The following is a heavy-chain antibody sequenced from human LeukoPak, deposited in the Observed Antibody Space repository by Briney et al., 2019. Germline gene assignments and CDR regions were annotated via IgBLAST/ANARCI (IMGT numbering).Heavy chain of an antibody. V-gene: IGHV4-59*01. CDR1: GGSISSYY. D-gene: IGHD3-22*01. Sequence: KTSETLSLTCTVSGGSISSYYWSWIRQPPGKGLEWIGYIYYSGSTNYNPSLKSRVTISVDTSKNQFSLKLSSVTAADTAVYYCARGGIGSSGYRSYFDYWGQGTLVTVSS. CDR2: IYYSGST. J-gene: IGHJ4*02. CDR3: ARGGIGSSGYRSYFDY.